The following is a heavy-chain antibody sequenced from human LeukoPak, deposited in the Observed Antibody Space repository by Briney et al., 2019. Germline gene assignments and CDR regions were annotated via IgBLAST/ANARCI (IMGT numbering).Heavy chain of an antibody. V-gene: IGHV4-59*06. J-gene: IGHJ3*02. Sequence: SETLSLTCTVSGGSISTYYWNWIRQPPGKGLEWIGYIYHSGSTYYNPSLKSRVTISVDTSKNQFSLKLSSVTAADTAVYYRVSGKQQRGAFDIWGQGTMVTVSS. CDR1: GGSISTYY. CDR2: IYHSGST. D-gene: IGHD6-13*01. CDR3: VSGKQQRGAFDI.